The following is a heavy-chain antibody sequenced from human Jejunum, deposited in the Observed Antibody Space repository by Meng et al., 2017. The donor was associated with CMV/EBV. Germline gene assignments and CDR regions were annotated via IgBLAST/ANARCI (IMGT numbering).Heavy chain of an antibody. Sequence: FTLSRYWMDWVRQVPGKGLVFVSRINGDGSTTTYVDSVKGRFTISRDNAKNTVNLEMNSLRAEDTAVYYCAREERLALPDYYGMDVWGQGTTVTVSS. CDR2: INGDGSTT. V-gene: IGHV3-74*01. J-gene: IGHJ6*02. CDR3: AREERLALPDYYGMDV. D-gene: IGHD3-3*02. CDR1: FTLSRYW.